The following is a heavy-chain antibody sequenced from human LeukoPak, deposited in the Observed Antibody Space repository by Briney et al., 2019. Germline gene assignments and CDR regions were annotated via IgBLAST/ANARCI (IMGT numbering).Heavy chain of an antibody. J-gene: IGHJ3*02. CDR2: FYYSGST. V-gene: IGHV4-39*01. CDR1: GGSISSRPYC. CDR3: ARGRMATIADAFDI. Sequence: SETLSLTCTVSGGSISSRPYCWGWIRQPPGKGLEWLGSFYYSGSTYYKPSLKSRVTISVDTSKNQISLKLSSVTAADTAVYYCARGRMATIADAFDIWGQGTMVTVSS. D-gene: IGHD5-24*01.